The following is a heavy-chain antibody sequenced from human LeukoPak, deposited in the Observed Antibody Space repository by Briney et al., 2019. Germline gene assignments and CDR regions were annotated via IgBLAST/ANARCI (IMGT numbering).Heavy chain of an antibody. Sequence: GGSLRLSCAASGFIFSNYAMYWVRQAPGKGLESVAAISTKGGSTSYADSVKGRMTISRDDSKNTLFLQMGSLTTDDMGLYFCARDRSGAFDYWGQGTLVTVPS. V-gene: IGHV3-64*02. CDR1: GFIFSNYA. CDR3: ARDRSGAFDY. CDR2: ISTKGGST. D-gene: IGHD6-19*01. J-gene: IGHJ4*02.